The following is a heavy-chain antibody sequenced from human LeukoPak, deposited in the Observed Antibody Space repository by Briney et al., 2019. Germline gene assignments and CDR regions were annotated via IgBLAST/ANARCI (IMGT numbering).Heavy chain of an antibody. D-gene: IGHD5-24*01. J-gene: IGHJ3*02. CDR2: IDPGDSDT. V-gene: IGHV5-51*01. CDR3: ARLPQMATGHDAFDI. Sequence: GESLKISCKGSGYNFTNYWVGWVRQMPGKGLEWMGIIDPGDSDTRYSPSFVSQITISADKSISTAYLQWNSLKASDTAMYYCARLPQMATGHDAFDIWGQGTMVTVSS. CDR1: GYNFTNYW.